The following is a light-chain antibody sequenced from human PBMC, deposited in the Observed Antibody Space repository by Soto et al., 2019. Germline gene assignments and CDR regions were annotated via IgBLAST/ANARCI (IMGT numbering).Light chain of an antibody. CDR1: QSVSSN. CDR2: RAS. CDR3: QQYNHWSSIT. V-gene: IGKV3-15*01. Sequence: EIVMTQSPAPLSVSPGERALLSSRASQSVSSNLGWYQQKPGQAPRLLIYRASTRATGIPARFSGSGSGTEFTLTISSLQSEDSAVYYCQQYNHWSSITFGHGTRLEIK. J-gene: IGKJ5*01.